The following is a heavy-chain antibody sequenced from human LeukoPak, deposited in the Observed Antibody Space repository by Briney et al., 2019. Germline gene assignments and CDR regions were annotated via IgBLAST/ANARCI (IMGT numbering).Heavy chain of an antibody. Sequence: SETLSLTCAVYGGSFSGYYWSWVRQPPGKGLEWIGEINHSGSNNYNPSLRSRATISVDTSKTQFSLKRSSVTAATTAGNYFAGADYSNWMDWFDPWGQGTLVTVSS. CDR1: GGSFSGYY. V-gene: IGHV4-34*01. CDR2: INHSGSN. D-gene: IGHD4-4*01. CDR3: AGADYSNWMDWFDP. J-gene: IGHJ5*02.